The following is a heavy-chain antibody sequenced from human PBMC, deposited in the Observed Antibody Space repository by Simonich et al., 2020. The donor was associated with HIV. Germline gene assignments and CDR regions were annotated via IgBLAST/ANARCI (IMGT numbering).Heavy chain of an antibody. D-gene: IGHD4-17*01. J-gene: IGHJ3*02. CDR2: IHPFFGTG. CDR3: ASPYGINSPDAFAI. Sequence: QVQLVQSGAEVKKPGSSVKVSCKASGGTFSSYTISWVRQAPGTGLEWKGGIHPFFGTGNSEQKFQGRVTITADESTNTAYLELSSLRSDDTAIYYCASPYGINSPDAFAIWGQGTLVTVSS. V-gene: IGHV1-69*13. CDR1: GGTFSSYT.